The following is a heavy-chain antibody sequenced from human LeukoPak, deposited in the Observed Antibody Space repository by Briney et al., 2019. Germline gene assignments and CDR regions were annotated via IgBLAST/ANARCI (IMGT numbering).Heavy chain of an antibody. V-gene: IGHV4-59*08. CDR2: IYYSGST. D-gene: IGHD6-19*01. Sequence: SETLSPTCTVSGGSISSYYWSWIRQPPGKGLEWIGYIYYSGSTNYNPSLKSRVTISVDTSKNQFSLKLSSVTAADTAVYYCARRVAGRGAYFDYWGQGSLVTVSS. CDR3: ARRVAGRGAYFDY. J-gene: IGHJ4*02. CDR1: GGSISSYY.